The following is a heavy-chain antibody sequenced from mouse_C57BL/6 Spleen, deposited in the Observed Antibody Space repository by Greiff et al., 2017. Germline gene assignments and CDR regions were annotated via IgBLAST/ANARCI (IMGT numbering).Heavy chain of an antibody. CDR3: ARQNYYGSSYRYYFDY. J-gene: IGHJ2*01. Sequence: ESGGGLVKPGGSLKLSCAASGFTFSSYTMSWVRQTPEKRLEWVATISGGGGNTYYPDSVKGRFTISRDNAKNPLYLQMSSLRSEDTALYYCARQNYYGSSYRYYFDYWGQGTTLTVSS. CDR2: ISGGGGNT. V-gene: IGHV5-9*01. CDR1: GFTFSSYT. D-gene: IGHD1-1*01.